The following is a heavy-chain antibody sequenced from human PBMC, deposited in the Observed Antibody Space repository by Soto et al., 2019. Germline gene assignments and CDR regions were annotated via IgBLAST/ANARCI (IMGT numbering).Heavy chain of an antibody. Sequence: EVQLVESGGGLVQPGRSLRLSCAASGFTFDDYAMHWVRQAPGKGLEWVSGISWNSGSIGYAGSVKGRFTISRDNAKNSLYLQMNSLRAEDTALYYCAKDSRFLEWLLSPSFDYWGQGTLVTVSS. D-gene: IGHD3-3*01. CDR1: GFTFDDYA. CDR3: AKDSRFLEWLLSPSFDY. J-gene: IGHJ4*02. CDR2: ISWNSGSI. V-gene: IGHV3-9*01.